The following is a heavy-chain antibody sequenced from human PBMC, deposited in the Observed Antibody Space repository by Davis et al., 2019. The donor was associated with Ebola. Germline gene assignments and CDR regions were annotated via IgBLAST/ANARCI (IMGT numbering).Heavy chain of an antibody. CDR3: TRDHVVVPAATFDY. D-gene: IGHD2-2*01. J-gene: IGHJ4*02. CDR1: GFTFGDYA. V-gene: IGHV3-49*03. Sequence: PGGSLRLSCTASGFTFGDYAMSWFRQAPGKGLEWVGFIRSKAYGGTTEYAASVKGRFTISRDDSKSIAYLQMNSLKTEDTAVYYCTRDHVVVPAATFDYWGQGTLVTVSS. CDR2: IRSKAYGGTT.